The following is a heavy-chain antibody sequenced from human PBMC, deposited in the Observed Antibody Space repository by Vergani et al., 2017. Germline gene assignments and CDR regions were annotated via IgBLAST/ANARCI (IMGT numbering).Heavy chain of an antibody. CDR2: IKSDGRT. CDR3: TRSECSGTTCYGHYFDL. D-gene: IGHD2-15*01. V-gene: IGHV3-66*02. J-gene: IGHJ4*01. Sequence: EVQVVETGGGLVQPGGSLRLSCAASGFTVSSHYMSWVRQAPGKGLEWVSVIKSDGRTSYAESVRGRFTISRDTSRNAVYLQMNILRVEDTGVYYCTRSECSGTTCYGHYFDLWGHGILVTVSS. CDR1: GFTVSSHY.